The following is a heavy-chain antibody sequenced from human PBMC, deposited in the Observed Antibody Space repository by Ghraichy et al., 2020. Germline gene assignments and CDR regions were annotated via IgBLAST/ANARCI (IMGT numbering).Heavy chain of an antibody. CDR1: GGSISDYS. Sequence: SQTLSLTCTVSGGSISDYSWSWIRQPPGKGLEWIGYFYHSGSIYYNPSLKSRVTISVDTSKNQFSLKLPSVTAADTAVYYCARNMSRFGGSTHAFDIWGQGTMVTVSS. CDR3: ARNMSRFGGSTHAFDI. D-gene: IGHD3-10*01. J-gene: IGHJ3*02. V-gene: IGHV4-59*01. CDR2: FYHSGSI.